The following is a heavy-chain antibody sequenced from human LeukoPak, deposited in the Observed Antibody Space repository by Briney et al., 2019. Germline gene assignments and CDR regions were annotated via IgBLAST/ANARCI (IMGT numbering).Heavy chain of an antibody. CDR2: IIPILGIT. Sequence: ASVKVSCKASGGTFSNYAISWVRQAPGQGLEWMGRIIPILGITNYAQKFQGRVTITADKSTSTAYVELSSLRSEDTAVYFCAGTYYYDSSGYYPFDYWGQGTLVTVSS. CDR1: GGTFSNYA. CDR3: AGTYYYDSSGYYPFDY. D-gene: IGHD3-22*01. V-gene: IGHV1-69*04. J-gene: IGHJ4*02.